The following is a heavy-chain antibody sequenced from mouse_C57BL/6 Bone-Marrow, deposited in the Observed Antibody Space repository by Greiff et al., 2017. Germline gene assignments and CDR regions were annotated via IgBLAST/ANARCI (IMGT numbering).Heavy chain of an antibody. CDR1: GYTFTSYW. CDR2: IDPSDSYT. D-gene: IGHD1-1*01. V-gene: IGHV1-69*01. CDR3: ARRGYGGRDWYFDV. J-gene: IGHJ1*03. Sequence: QVQLQQPGAELVMPGASVKLSCKASGYTFTSYWMHWVKQRPGQGLEWIGEIDPSDSYTNYNQKFKGKSTLTVDKSSSTAYMQLSSLTSEDSAVYYCARRGYGGRDWYFDVWGTGTTVTVSS.